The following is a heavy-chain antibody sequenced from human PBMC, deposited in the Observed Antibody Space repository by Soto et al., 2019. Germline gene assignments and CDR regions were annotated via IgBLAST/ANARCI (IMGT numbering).Heavy chain of an antibody. D-gene: IGHD2-21*02. J-gene: IGHJ6*02. CDR1: GYTFTGYY. CDR2: INPNSGGT. V-gene: IGHV1-2*02. CDR3: ARDLACGGDCYKYYYYGMDV. Sequence: ASVKVSCKASGYTFTGYYMHWVRQAPGQGLEWMGWINPNSGGTNCAQKFQGRVTMTRDTSISTAYMELSRLRSDDTAVYYCARDLACGGDCYKYYYYGMDVWGQGTTVTVSS.